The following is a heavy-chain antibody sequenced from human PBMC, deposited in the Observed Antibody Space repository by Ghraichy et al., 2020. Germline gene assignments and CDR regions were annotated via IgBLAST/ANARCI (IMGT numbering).Heavy chain of an antibody. CDR2: INHSGST. D-gene: IGHD3-22*01. V-gene: IGHV4-34*01. J-gene: IGHJ5*02. CDR1: GGSFSGYY. CDR3: ARDRPLLYYYDSSGYYSGTARGNWFDP. Sequence: SETLSLTCAVYGGSFSGYYWSWIRQPPGKGLEWIGEINHSGSTNYNPSLKSRVTISVDTSKNQFSLKLSSVTAADTAVYYCARDRPLLYYYDSSGYYSGTARGNWFDPWGQGTLVTVSS.